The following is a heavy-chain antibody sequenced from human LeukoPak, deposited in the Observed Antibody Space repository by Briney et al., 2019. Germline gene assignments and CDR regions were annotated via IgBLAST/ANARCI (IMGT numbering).Heavy chain of an antibody. Sequence: ASVKVSCKASGYTFTSYGISWVRQAPGQGLEWMGWISAYNGNTNYAQKLQGRVTLTTDTSTSTAYMELRSLRSDDTAVYYCARGGDYYDSSGYYQSLPFDYWGQGTLVTVSS. D-gene: IGHD3-22*01. CDR3: ARGGDYYDSSGYYQSLPFDY. V-gene: IGHV1-18*01. CDR2: ISAYNGNT. CDR1: GYTFTSYG. J-gene: IGHJ4*02.